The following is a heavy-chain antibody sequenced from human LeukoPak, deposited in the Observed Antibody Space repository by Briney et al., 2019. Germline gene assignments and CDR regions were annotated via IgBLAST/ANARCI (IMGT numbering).Heavy chain of an antibody. V-gene: IGHV3-30*18. Sequence: GGSLRLSCAASGFTFSSYGMHWVRQAPGKGLEWVAVISYDGSNKYYADSVKGRFTISRDNSKNTLYLQMNSLRVEDTAVYYCAKDRVRYYFDYWGQGTLATVSS. CDR1: GFTFSSYG. J-gene: IGHJ4*02. CDR3: AKDRVRYYFDY. CDR2: ISYDGSNK.